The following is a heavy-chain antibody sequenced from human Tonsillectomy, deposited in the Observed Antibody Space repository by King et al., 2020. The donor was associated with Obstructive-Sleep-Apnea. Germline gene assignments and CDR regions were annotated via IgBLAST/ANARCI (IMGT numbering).Heavy chain of an antibody. J-gene: IGHJ3*02. D-gene: IGHD2-2*01. V-gene: IGHV3-20*01. CDR2: LDWNAGRT. Sequence: QLVQSGGGVVRPGGSLRLSCAASGFTFDDYGMSWVRQSPGKGLEWVAGLDWNAGRTDYADSVKGRFAISRDNAKNYLYLQMNRLRAEDTALYNCARHPGTVYYCSSSTCQDAFDIWGQGTMVTVSS. CDR1: GFTFDDYG. CDR3: ARHPGTVYYCSSSTCQDAFDI.